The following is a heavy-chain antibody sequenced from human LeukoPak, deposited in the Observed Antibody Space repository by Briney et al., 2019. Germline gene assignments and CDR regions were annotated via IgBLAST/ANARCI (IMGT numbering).Heavy chain of an antibody. CDR2: IIPIFGTA. V-gene: IGHV1-69*13. J-gene: IGHJ4*02. D-gene: IGHD3-10*01. Sequence: ASVKVSCKASGGTFSSYAISWVRQAPGQGLEWMGGIIPIFGTANYAQKFQGRVTITADESTSTAYMELSSLRSEDTAVYYCARDYYGSGSYYKPFDYWGQGTLVAVSS. CDR1: GGTFSSYA. CDR3: ARDYYGSGSYYKPFDY.